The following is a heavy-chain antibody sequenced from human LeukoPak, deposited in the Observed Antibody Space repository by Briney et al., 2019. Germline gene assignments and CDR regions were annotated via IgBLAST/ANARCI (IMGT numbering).Heavy chain of an antibody. CDR1: GGSISSYY. J-gene: IGHJ4*02. CDR2: IYYSVST. Sequence: SETLSLTCTVSGGSISSYYWSWIRQPPGKGLEWIGYIYYSVSTNYNPSLKSRVTISVDTSKNQFSLKLSSVTAADTAVYYCARNSGSLTDYWGQGTLVTVSS. D-gene: IGHD1-26*01. CDR3: ARNSGSLTDY. V-gene: IGHV4-59*01.